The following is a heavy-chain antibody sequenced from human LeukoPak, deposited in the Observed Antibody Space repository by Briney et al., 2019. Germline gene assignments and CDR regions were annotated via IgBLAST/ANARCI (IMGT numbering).Heavy chain of an antibody. Sequence: GGSLRLSCAASGFTFSSYAMSWVRQAPGKGLEWVSAISGSGGSTYYADSVKGRFTISRDNAKNSLYLQMNSLRAEDTAVYYCARDPMIVVPRGAFDIWGQGTMVTVSS. D-gene: IGHD3-22*01. CDR2: ISGSGGST. V-gene: IGHV3-23*01. CDR3: ARDPMIVVPRGAFDI. CDR1: GFTFSSYA. J-gene: IGHJ3*02.